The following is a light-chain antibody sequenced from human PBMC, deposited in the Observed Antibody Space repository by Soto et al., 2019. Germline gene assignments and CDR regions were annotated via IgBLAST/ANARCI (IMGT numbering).Light chain of an antibody. V-gene: IGLV2-14*01. CDR2: EVS. Sequence: QSALTQPASVSGSPGQSITISCIGTSSDVGGYNFVSWYQQHPGKAPKLMIYEVSNRPSGVSTRFSGSKSGNTASLTISGLQAEDEADYYCCSHAGRGSVLFGGGTKLTVL. J-gene: IGLJ2*01. CDR3: CSHAGRGSVL. CDR1: SSDVGGYNF.